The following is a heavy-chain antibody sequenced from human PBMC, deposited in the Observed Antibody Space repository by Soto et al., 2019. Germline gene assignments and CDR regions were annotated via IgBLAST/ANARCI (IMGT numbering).Heavy chain of an antibody. CDR3: ARLRFTMVRGVVTKGAFDI. V-gene: IGHV1-18*01. Sequence: GASVKVSCKASGYTFTSYGITWVRQAPGQGLERMGWISVYNGNTNYAQKLQGRVTMTTDTSTSTAYMELRTLRSDDTAVYYCARLRFTMVRGVVTKGAFDIWGQGTMVTVSS. J-gene: IGHJ3*02. D-gene: IGHD3-10*01. CDR1: GYTFTSYG. CDR2: ISVYNGNT.